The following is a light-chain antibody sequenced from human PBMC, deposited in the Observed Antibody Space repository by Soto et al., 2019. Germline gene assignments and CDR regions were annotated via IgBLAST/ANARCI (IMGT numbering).Light chain of an antibody. CDR1: SSNIGAGYD. V-gene: IGLV1-40*01. CDR2: GNS. Sequence: QSVLTQPPPVSGAPGQRVTISCTGSSSNIGAGYDVHWYQQLPGTAPKLLIYGNSNRPSGVPDRFSGSKSGTSASLAITGLQAEDEADYYCKSYDSSLSAHGVFGGGTKVTVL. CDR3: KSYDSSLSAHGV. J-gene: IGLJ2*01.